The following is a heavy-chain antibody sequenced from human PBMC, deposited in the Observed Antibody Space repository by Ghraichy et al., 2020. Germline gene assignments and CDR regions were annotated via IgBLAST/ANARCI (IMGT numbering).Heavy chain of an antibody. D-gene: IGHD1-26*01. CDR2: ISWNSGSI. Sequence: LSLTCAASGFTFDDYAMHWVRQAPGKGLEWVSGISWNSGSIGYADSVKGRFTISRDNAKNSLYLQMNSLRAEDTALYYCAKDMGPFSIVGATSHFDYWGQGTLVTVSS. CDR1: GFTFDDYA. J-gene: IGHJ4*02. CDR3: AKDMGPFSIVGATSHFDY. V-gene: IGHV3-9*01.